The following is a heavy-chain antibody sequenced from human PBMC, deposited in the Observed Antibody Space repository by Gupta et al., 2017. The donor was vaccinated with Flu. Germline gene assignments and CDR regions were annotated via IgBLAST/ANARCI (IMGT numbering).Heavy chain of an antibody. D-gene: IGHD5-12*01. Sequence: QVQLVQSGAEVKKPGSSVKVSCKASGGTFSSYAISWVRQAPGQGLEWMGGIIPIFGTANYAQKFQGRVTITADKSTSTAYMELSSLRSEDTAVYYCARNTPQRWLQLSGSWYFDLWGRGTLVTVSS. CDR3: ARNTPQRWLQLSGSWYFDL. CDR2: IIPIFGTA. V-gene: IGHV1-69*06. CDR1: GGTFSSYA. J-gene: IGHJ2*01.